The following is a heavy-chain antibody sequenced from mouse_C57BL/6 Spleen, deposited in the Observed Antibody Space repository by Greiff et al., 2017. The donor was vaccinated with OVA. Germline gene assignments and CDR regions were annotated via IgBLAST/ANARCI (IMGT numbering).Heavy chain of an antibody. J-gene: IGHJ1*03. Sequence: VQLVESGAELVKPGASVKISCKASGYAFSSYWMNWVKQRPGKGLEWIGQIYPGDGDTNYNGKFKGKATLTADKSSSTAYMQLSSLTSEDSAVYFCASFDYYGSSYGYFDVWGTGTTVTVSS. V-gene: IGHV1-80*01. CDR1: GYAFSSYW. CDR2: IYPGDGDT. CDR3: ASFDYYGSSYGYFDV. D-gene: IGHD1-1*01.